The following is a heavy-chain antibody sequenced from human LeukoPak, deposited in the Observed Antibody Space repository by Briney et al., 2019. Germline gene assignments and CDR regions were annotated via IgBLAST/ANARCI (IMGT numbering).Heavy chain of an antibody. D-gene: IGHD1-26*01. CDR1: GYTFTGYY. V-gene: IGHV1-2*02. CDR3: ARASGSYWWFDS. J-gene: IGHJ5*01. CDR2: INPNSGGT. Sequence: VASVKVSCKASGYTFTGYYMHWVRQAPGQGLEWMGWINPNSGGTNYARKFQGRVTMTRDTSISTAYMELSRLRSDDTAVYYCARASGSYWWFDSWGQGTLVTVSS.